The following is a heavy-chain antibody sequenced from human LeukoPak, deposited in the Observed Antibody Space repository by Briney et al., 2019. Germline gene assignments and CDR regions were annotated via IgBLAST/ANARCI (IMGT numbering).Heavy chain of an antibody. J-gene: IGHJ5*02. V-gene: IGHV3-74*01. D-gene: IGHD3-22*01. Sequence: GGSLRLSCAASGLTFSRYWIHWVRHAPGKRLEWVSRINPDGSTTTYADSVKGRFTISRDNAKNTVYLQMTSLRAEDTAVYYCARVLSGSWDWFDPWGQGTLVTVSS. CDR3: ARVLSGSWDWFDP. CDR2: INPDGSTT. CDR1: GLTFSRYW.